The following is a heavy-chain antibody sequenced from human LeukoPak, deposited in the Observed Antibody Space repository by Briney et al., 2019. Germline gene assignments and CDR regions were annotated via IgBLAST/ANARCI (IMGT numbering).Heavy chain of an antibody. D-gene: IGHD2-21*02. CDR2: IIPIFGTA. J-gene: IGHJ4*02. CDR1: GGTFSSYA. V-gene: IGHV1-69*05. Sequence: SVKVSCKASGGTFSSYAISWVRQAPGQGLEWMGGIIPIFGTANYAQKFQGRVTITTDESTSTAYMELSSLRSEDTAVYYCARGPYCGGDCYEPDFDYWGRGTLVTVSS. CDR3: ARGPYCGGDCYEPDFDY.